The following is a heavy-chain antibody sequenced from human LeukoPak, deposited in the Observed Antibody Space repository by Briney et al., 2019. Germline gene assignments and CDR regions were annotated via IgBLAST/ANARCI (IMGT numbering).Heavy chain of an antibody. J-gene: IGHJ6*03. V-gene: IGHV1-2*02. D-gene: IGHD2-21*01. CDR1: GFTFSSYA. CDR2: INPNSGGT. CDR3: ARGRLIVVVIAPSYYMDV. Sequence: PGGSLRLSCAASGFTFSSYAMHWVRQAPGQGLEWMGWINPNSGGTNYAQKFQGRVTMTRDTSISTAYMELSRLRSDDTAVYYCARGRLIVVVIAPSYYMDVWGKGTTVTVSS.